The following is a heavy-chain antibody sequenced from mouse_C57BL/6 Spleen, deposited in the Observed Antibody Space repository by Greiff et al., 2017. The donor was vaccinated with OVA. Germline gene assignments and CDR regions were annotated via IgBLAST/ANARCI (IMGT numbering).Heavy chain of an antibody. CDR2: IYPGDGDT. V-gene: IGHV1-80*01. J-gene: IGHJ2*01. CDR1: GYAFSSYW. Sequence: QVQLKQSGAELVKPGASVKISCKASGYAFSSYWMNWVKQRPGKGLEWIGQIYPGDGDTNYNGKFKGKATLTADKSSSTAYMQLSSLTSEDSAVYFCARSGVYDGYYFDYWGQGTTLTVSS. CDR3: ARSGVYDGYYFDY. D-gene: IGHD2-3*01.